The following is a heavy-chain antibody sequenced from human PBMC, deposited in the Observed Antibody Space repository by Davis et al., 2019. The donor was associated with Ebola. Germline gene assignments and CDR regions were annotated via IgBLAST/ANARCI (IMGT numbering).Heavy chain of an antibody. Sequence: GESLKISCAASGFTFSSYWMHWVRQAPGKGLVWVSRINSDGSSTNYADSVKGRFTISRDNAKNSLYLQMNSLRAEDTAVYYCARDYGDYYYYMDVWGKGTTVTVSS. V-gene: IGHV3-74*01. J-gene: IGHJ6*03. CDR1: GFTFSSYW. D-gene: IGHD4-17*01. CDR3: ARDYGDYYYYMDV. CDR2: INSDGSST.